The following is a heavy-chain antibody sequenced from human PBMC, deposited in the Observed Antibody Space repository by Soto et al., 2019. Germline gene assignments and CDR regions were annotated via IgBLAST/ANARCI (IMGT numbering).Heavy chain of an antibody. CDR2: INAGNGNT. V-gene: IGHV1-3*01. CDR1: GYTFTSYA. CDR3: ASSRYDILTGLDYFDY. D-gene: IGHD3-9*01. J-gene: IGHJ4*02. Sequence: ASVKVSCKASGYTFTSYAMHWVRQAPGQRLEWMGWINAGNGNTKYSQKFQGRVTITRDTSASTAYMELSSLRSEDTAVYYCASSRYDILTGLDYFDYWGQGTLVTVSS.